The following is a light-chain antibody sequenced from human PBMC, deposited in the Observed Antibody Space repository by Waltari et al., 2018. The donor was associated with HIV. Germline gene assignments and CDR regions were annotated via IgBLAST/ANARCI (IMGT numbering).Light chain of an antibody. CDR2: DVT. CDR1: SSAVGGYNY. J-gene: IGLJ1*01. V-gene: IGLV2-11*01. Sequence: QSALPQPRSVSGSPGQSVTISCTGTSSAVGGYNYVSWYQQHPGKAPKLMIYDVTKRPSGVPDRFSGSKSGNTASLTISGLQAEDEADYYCCSYAGSYTLVFGTGTKVTVL. CDR3: CSYAGSYTLV.